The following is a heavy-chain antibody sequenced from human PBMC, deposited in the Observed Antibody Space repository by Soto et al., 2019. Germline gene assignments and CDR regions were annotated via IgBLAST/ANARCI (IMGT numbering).Heavy chain of an antibody. CDR1: GFAFSSYA. Sequence: QPGGSLRLSCAASGFAFSSYAMIWVRQAPGKGLEWVSGISGTGDTTNYADSVKGRFTISRDNSKNTLFLQMNSLRAEDTAVYYCAKVAGMTMIVVVLNAFDIWGQGTMVTVSS. CDR3: AKVAGMTMIVVVLNAFDI. CDR2: ISGTGDTT. J-gene: IGHJ3*02. V-gene: IGHV3-23*01. D-gene: IGHD3-22*01.